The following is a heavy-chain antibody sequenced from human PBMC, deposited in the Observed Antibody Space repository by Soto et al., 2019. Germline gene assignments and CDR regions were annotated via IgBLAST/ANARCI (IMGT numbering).Heavy chain of an antibody. J-gene: IGHJ5*02. Sequence: SETLSLTCAVYGGSFSGYYWSWIRQPPGKGLEWIGEINHSGSTNYNPSLKSRVTISVDTSKNQFSLKLSSVTAADTAVYYCARSGYSYGDNWFDPWGQGTLVTVSS. CDR3: ARSGYSYGDNWFDP. D-gene: IGHD5-18*01. CDR1: GGSFSGYY. CDR2: INHSGST. V-gene: IGHV4-34*01.